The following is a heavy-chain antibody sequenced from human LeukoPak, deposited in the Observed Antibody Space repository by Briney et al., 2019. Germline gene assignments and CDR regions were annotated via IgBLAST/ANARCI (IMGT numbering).Heavy chain of an antibody. D-gene: IGHD2-8*01. J-gene: IGHJ5*02. CDR2: INYHSQPT. V-gene: IGHV3-48*01. Sequence: PGGSLRLSCTASGFTFSTFHMHWVRQAPGKGLEWVSYINYHSQPTYYADSVKGRFTISRDNAKSSLYLQLNDLRAEDTAVYYCVRDFQWSVESWGQGTPVTVSS. CDR3: VRDFQWSVES. CDR1: GFTFSTFH.